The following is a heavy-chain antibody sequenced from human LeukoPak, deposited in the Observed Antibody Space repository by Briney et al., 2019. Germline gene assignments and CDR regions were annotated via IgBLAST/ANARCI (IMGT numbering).Heavy chain of an antibody. J-gene: IGHJ6*03. CDR3: ARRGRITIFWGLGYYMDV. CDR2: INHSGST. Sequence: SETLSLTCAVYGGSFSGYYWSWIRQPPGKGLEWIGEINHSGSTNYNPSLKSRVTISVDTSKNQFSLKLSSVTAADTAVYYCARRGRITIFWGLGYYMDVWGKGTTVTISS. V-gene: IGHV4-34*01. CDR1: GGSFSGYY. D-gene: IGHD3-9*01.